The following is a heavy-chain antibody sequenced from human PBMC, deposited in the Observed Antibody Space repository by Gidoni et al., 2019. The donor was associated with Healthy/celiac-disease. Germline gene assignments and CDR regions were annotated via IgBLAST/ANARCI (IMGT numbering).Heavy chain of an antibody. Sequence: EVQLVESGGGLVQPGGSLRLSCAASGFTFSRYAMSWVRQAPGKGLEWVSAISGSGGSTYYADSVKGRFTISRDNSKNTLYLQMNSLRADDTAVYYCAKVYYDSSGYRYFDYWGQGTLVTVSS. CDR1: GFTFSRYA. V-gene: IGHV3-23*04. CDR3: AKVYYDSSGYRYFDY. J-gene: IGHJ4*02. D-gene: IGHD3-22*01. CDR2: ISGSGGST.